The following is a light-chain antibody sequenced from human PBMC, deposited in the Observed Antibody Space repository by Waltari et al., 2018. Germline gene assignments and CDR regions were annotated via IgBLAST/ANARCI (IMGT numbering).Light chain of an antibody. CDR3: QALDSSRNAVI. CDR1: NLDDKY. Sequence: SYELTQPPSVSVSPGQTATITRAGDNLDDKYVCWYQQRPGQSPLLVIFQDFKRPSGIPERFSGSNSGQTATLTISGTQAIDEADYYCQALDSSRNAVIFGGGTKLTVL. CDR2: QDF. J-gene: IGLJ2*01. V-gene: IGLV3-1*01.